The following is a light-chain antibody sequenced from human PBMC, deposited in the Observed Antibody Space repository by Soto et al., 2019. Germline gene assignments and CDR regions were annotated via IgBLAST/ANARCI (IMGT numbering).Light chain of an antibody. J-gene: IGLJ1*01. V-gene: IGLV2-14*01. CDR3: SSYTTSRTLV. Sequence: QSALTQPASVSGSPGQSITVSCTGTSSDVGGYNYVSWYQQHPGKAPKLMILEVTNRPSGVSHRFSGSKSGNTASLTVSGLQAEDEAEYYCSSYTTSRTLVFGSGTKVTVL. CDR1: SSDVGGYNY. CDR2: EVT.